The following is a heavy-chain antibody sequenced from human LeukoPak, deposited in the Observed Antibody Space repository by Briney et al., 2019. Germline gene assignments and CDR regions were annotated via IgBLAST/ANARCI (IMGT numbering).Heavy chain of an antibody. J-gene: IGHJ4*02. CDR1: GFTFRSYS. V-gene: IGHV3-21*01. CDR2: ISSTNYYI. D-gene: IGHD3-10*01. Sequence: GGSLRLSCAASGFTFRSYSMSWVRQAPGKGLEWVSSISSTNYYIYYADSLQGRFTISRDNAKNSLYLQMNSLRAEDTAVYYCARGSGQLEGDYWGQGTLVTVSS. CDR3: ARGSGQLEGDY.